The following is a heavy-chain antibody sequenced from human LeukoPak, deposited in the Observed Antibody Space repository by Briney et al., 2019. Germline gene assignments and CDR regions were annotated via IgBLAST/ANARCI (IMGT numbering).Heavy chain of an antibody. CDR3: AHPRGYYYYGMDV. Sequence: RPGGSLRLSCAASGFTFSSYAMSWVRQAPGKGLEWVSAISGSGGSTYYADSVKGRFTISRDNSKNTLYQQMNSLRAEDTAVYYCAHPRGYYYYGMDVWGQGTTVTVSS. CDR1: GFTFSSYA. V-gene: IGHV3-23*01. CDR2: ISGSGGST. J-gene: IGHJ6*02. D-gene: IGHD3-10*01.